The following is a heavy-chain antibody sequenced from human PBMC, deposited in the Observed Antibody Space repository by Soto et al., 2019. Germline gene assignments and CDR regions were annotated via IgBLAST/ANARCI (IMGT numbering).Heavy chain of an antibody. V-gene: IGHV3-23*01. J-gene: IGHJ4*02. CDR2: ISDSSSST. Sequence: GGSLRLSCVASGFTFSIYAMTWVRQAPGKGLEWVSSISDSSSSTYYAGSVKGRFTISRDNSKNTLYLQMNSLRAEDTAVYYCAKDRTVTTLWGMFDYWGQGTLVTVSS. CDR1: GFTFSIYA. CDR3: AKDRTVTTLWGMFDY. D-gene: IGHD4-17*01.